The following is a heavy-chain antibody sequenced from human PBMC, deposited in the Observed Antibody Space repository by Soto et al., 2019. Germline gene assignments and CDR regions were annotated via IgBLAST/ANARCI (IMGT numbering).Heavy chain of an antibody. CDR3: VVMGNVAVSNPRSFDD. Sequence: QVQLVQSGAEVKKPGSSVKVSCKASGATFSGYAINWVRQAPGQGLEGLGRIVPIFETLNYAERFQGRVAITADESTTTVYMELTNLTHEDTAVYYCVVMGNVAVSNPRSFDDWGQGTQVTVSS. J-gene: IGHJ4*02. D-gene: IGHD6-19*01. CDR2: IVPIFETL. V-gene: IGHV1-69*18. CDR1: GATFSGYA.